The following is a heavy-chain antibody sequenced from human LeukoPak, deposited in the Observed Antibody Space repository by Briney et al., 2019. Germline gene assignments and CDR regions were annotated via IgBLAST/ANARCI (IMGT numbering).Heavy chain of an antibody. J-gene: IGHJ3*02. D-gene: IGHD3-16*01. CDR1: GFSFSTSW. Sequence: GGSLRLSCVASGFSFSTSWMTRVRQAPGKGLEWLTNLNQDGSVKNYVDSVKGRFTISRDNAKKSLYLQMNSLRAEDTAVYYCARDQGGGALDIWGQGTMVTVSS. CDR2: LNQDGSVK. CDR3: ARDQGGGALDI. V-gene: IGHV3-7*01.